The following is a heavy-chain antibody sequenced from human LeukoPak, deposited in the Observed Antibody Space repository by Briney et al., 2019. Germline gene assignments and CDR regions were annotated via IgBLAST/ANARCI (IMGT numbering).Heavy chain of an antibody. CDR2: IRSKPNSYAT. D-gene: IGHD3-22*01. Sequence: GGSLRLSCAASGFSFSGSPMHWVRQASGKGLEWVDHIRSKPNSYATAYAASVKGRFTISRDDSKNTAYLQMNSLKTEDTAVYYCTSGNNLSGYYTDYWGQGTLVTVSS. CDR1: GFSFSGSP. J-gene: IGHJ4*02. CDR3: TSGNNLSGYYTDY. V-gene: IGHV3-73*01.